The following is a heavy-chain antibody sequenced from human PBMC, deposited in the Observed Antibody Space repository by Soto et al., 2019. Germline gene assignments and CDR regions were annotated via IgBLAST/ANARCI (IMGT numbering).Heavy chain of an antibody. CDR2: ISSNGFNT. J-gene: IGHJ4*01. CDR1: GFNLDSPYSHG. Sequence: LRLSCTASGFNLDSPYSHGLTWVRQSPGMGPEWVSTISSNGFNTHYAESVQGRFTISKDASRNTVHLHMNSLRADDTATYFCVSWVSAHFDYWGHGTPVTVSS. D-gene: IGHD2-8*01. CDR3: VSWVSAHFDY. V-gene: IGHV3-23*01.